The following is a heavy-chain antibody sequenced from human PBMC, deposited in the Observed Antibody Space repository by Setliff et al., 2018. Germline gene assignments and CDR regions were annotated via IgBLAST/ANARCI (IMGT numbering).Heavy chain of an antibody. V-gene: IGHV4-34*01. CDR3: AKDFFDWLELLDY. D-gene: IGHD3-9*01. CDR1: GGSFSGYY. Sequence: PSETLSLTCAVYGGSFSGYYWSWIRQPPGKGLEWIGEINHSGSTNYNPSLKSRVTISVDTSKNQFSLKLSSVTAADTAVYYCAKDFFDWLELLDYWGQGTLVTVSS. J-gene: IGHJ4*02. CDR2: INHSGST.